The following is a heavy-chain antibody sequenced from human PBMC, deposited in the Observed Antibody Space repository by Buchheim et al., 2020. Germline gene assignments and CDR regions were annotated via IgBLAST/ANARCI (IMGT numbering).Heavy chain of an antibody. V-gene: IGHV3-7*01. J-gene: IGHJ6*02. CDR3: ARDSFPTYYDFWSGYYRRNYYYYYGMDV. CDR2: IKQDGSEK. Sequence: VQLVESGGGLVKPGGSLRLSCAASGFTFSDYYMNWIRQAPGKGLEWVANIKQDGSEKYYVDSVKGRFTISRDNAKNSLYLQMNSLRAEDTAVYYCARDSFPTYYDFWSGYYRRNYYYYYGMDVWGQGTT. D-gene: IGHD3-3*01. CDR1: GFTFSDYY.